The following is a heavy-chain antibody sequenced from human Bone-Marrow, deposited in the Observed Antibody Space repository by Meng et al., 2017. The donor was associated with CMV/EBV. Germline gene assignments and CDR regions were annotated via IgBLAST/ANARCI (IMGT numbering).Heavy chain of an antibody. CDR3: ARDSLPFESSTHDY. V-gene: IGHV1-2*02. CDR1: GYTFTGYY. D-gene: IGHD2-2*01. J-gene: IGHJ4*02. CDR2: INPNSGGT. Sequence: ASVKVSCKASGYTFTGYYMHWVRQAPGQGLEWMGWINPNSGGTNYAQKFRGRVTMTRDTSISTAYMELSRLRSDDTAVYYCARDSLPFESSTHDYWGQGTLVTVSS.